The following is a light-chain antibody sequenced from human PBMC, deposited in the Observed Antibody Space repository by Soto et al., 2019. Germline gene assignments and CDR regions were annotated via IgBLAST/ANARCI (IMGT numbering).Light chain of an antibody. J-gene: IGKJ2*01. Sequence: EIVLTQSPGTVSLSPGERATLSCRASQSVSRSYLAWYQLKPGQAPRLLIYGASSRATGIPDIFSGSGSGTDFTLTISRLEPEDFAVYYCQQYGSSTYTFGQGTKLEIK. CDR3: QQYGSSTYT. CDR1: QSVSRSY. V-gene: IGKV3-20*01. CDR2: GAS.